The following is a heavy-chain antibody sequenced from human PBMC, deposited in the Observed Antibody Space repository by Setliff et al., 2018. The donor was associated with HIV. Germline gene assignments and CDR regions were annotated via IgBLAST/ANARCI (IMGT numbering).Heavy chain of an antibody. CDR2: IYHSGST. CDR3: ATSRRITTFGVVIISFGN. J-gene: IGHJ4*02. CDR1: GGSISNSNW. D-gene: IGHD3-3*01. V-gene: IGHV4-4*02. Sequence: SENLSLTCGVSGGSISNSNWWSWVRQPPGKGLEWIGEIYHSGSTNYNPSLKSRVTISVDKSKNQFSLKLSSVTAADTAVYYCATSRRITTFGVVIISFGNWGQGTLVTVSS.